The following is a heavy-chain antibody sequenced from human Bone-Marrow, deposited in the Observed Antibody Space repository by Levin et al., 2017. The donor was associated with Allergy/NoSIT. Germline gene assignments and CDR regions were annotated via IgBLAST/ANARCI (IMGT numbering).Heavy chain of an antibody. CDR3: TKDPTNYGDYVHFDY. D-gene: IGHD4-17*01. CDR2: ISWSSDKI. V-gene: IGHV3-9*01. Sequence: SCAASGFTFHDHAMHWVRQAPGKGLEWVSGISWSSDKIGYADSVKGRFTISRDNAKYSLSLEMNSLRAEDTAFYYCTKDPTNYGDYVHFDYWGQGTLVTVSS. CDR1: GFTFHDHA. J-gene: IGHJ4*02.